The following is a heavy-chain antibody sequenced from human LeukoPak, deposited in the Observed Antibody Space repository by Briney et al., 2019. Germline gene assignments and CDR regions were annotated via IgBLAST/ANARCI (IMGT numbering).Heavy chain of an antibody. CDR2: ISSSGNLI. Sequence: PGGSLRLSCEASGLTFSSYDMNCVRQAPGKGREWVSYISSSGNLIHYADSVKGRFTFSRDNARNSLYLQMNSLRADDTAIYYCAREGGWNDFDYWGQGTLVTVSS. D-gene: IGHD1-1*01. CDR1: GLTFSSYD. J-gene: IGHJ4*02. CDR3: AREGGWNDFDY. V-gene: IGHV3-48*03.